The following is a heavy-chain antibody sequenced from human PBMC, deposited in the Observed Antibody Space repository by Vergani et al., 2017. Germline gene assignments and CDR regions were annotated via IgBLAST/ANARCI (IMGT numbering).Heavy chain of an antibody. CDR3: ARGYCSSTSCPNIVPRAEYLQH. Sequence: QVQLVQSGAEVKKPGSSVKVSCKASGGTFSSYAISWVRQATGQGLEWMGGIIPIFGTANYAQKFQGRVTLTADESTRTAYMGLSSLRSEDTPVYYCARGYCSSTSCPNIVPRAEYLQHWGQGTLVTVSS. J-gene: IGHJ1*01. CDR1: GGTFSSYA. V-gene: IGHV1-69*01. D-gene: IGHD2-2*01. CDR2: IIPIFGTA.